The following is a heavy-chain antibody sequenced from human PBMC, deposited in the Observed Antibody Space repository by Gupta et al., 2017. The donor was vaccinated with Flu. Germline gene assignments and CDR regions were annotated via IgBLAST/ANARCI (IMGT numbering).Heavy chain of an antibody. J-gene: IGHJ4*02. Sequence: QVQLVQSGAEVKKPGASVKVSCKASGYTFTSYYMHWVRQAPGQGLEWMGIINPSGGSTSYAQKFQGRVTMTRDTSTSTVYMELSSLRSEDTAVYYCARVRSYGYYGDNAHFDYWGQGTLVTVSS. V-gene: IGHV1-46*01. D-gene: IGHD5-18*01. CDR3: ARVRSYGYYGDNAHFDY. CDR2: INPSGGST. CDR1: GYTFTSYY.